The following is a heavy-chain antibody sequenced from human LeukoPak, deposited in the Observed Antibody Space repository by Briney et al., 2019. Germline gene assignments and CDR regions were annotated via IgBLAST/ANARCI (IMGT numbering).Heavy chain of an antibody. J-gene: IGHJ4*02. Sequence: PGGSLRLSCATSGFTFDDYAMHWVRQAPGKGLEWVSGISWNSGSIGYADSVKGRFTISRDNAKNSLYLQMNSLRAEDTALYYCAKDMARGYYDSSGRFDYWGQGTLVTVSS. D-gene: IGHD3-22*01. V-gene: IGHV3-9*01. CDR1: GFTFDDYA. CDR3: AKDMARGYYDSSGRFDY. CDR2: ISWNSGSI.